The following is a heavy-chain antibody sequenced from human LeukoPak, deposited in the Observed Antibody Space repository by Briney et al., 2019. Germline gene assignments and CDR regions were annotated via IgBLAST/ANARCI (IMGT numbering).Heavy chain of an antibody. CDR2: IYYSGSS. V-gene: IGHV4-39*07. CDR1: GGSIGSSGYY. J-gene: IGHJ4*02. Sequence: SETLSLTCTVSGGSIGSSGYYWGWVRQPPGTELEWIGSIYYSGSSHYNPSLKSRVSMSRDTAKNQFSLNLSSVTAADTAVYYCARVGVTADFDYWGQGTLVTVSS. CDR3: ARVGVTADFDY. D-gene: IGHD1-26*01.